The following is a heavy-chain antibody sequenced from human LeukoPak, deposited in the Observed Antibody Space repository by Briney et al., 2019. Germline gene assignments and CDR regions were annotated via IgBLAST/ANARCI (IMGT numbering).Heavy chain of an antibody. D-gene: IGHD3-22*01. J-gene: IGHJ1*01. CDR3: ARDPDSSGYSTFQD. Sequence: GGSLRLSCAASGFTFSSHWMHWVRQAPGKGLVWVSRIKSDGSGTSYADSVKGRFTISRDNAKNTLYLQMNSLRAEDTAVYYCARDPDSSGYSTFQDWGQGTLVTVSS. CDR1: GFTFSSHW. V-gene: IGHV3-74*01. CDR2: IKSDGSGT.